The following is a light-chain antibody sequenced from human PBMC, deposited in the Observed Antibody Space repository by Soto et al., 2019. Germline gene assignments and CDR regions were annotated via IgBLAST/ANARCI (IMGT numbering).Light chain of an antibody. CDR3: QSYDSSLSGSV. J-gene: IGLJ3*02. CDR1: SSNIGAGYD. V-gene: IGLV1-40*01. Sequence: VLTQPPSVSGAPGQRVTISCTGSSSNIGAGYDVHWYQQLPGTAPKLLIYGNSNRPSGVPDRFSGSKSGTSASLAITGLQAEDEADYYCQSYDSSLSGSVFGGGIKLTVL. CDR2: GNS.